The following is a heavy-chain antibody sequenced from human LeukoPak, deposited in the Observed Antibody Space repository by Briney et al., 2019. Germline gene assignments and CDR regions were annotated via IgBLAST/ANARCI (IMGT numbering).Heavy chain of an antibody. CDR2: IYYSGST. V-gene: IGHV4-30-4*01. CDR1: GGSINSGDCY. Sequence: SETLSLTCTVSGGSINSGDCYWSWIRQPPGKGLEWIGYIYYSGSTYYNPSLKSRVTISVDTSKNQFSLKLSSVTAADTAVYYCARGQGYCYDSSGYFYWGQGTLVTVSS. D-gene: IGHD3-22*01. J-gene: IGHJ4*02. CDR3: ARGQGYCYDSSGYFY.